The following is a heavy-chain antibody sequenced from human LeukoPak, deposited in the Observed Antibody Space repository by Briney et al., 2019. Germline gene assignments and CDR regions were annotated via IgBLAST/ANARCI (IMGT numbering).Heavy chain of an antibody. CDR2: VYYSGST. J-gene: IGHJ6*04. V-gene: IGHV4-38-2*02. Sequence: TSETLSLTCAVSGYSISSGYYWGWIRQPPGKGLEWIGVVYYSGSTDYNPSLNSRATISLDTSKNQFSLNLSSVTAADTAVYYCARDFYDNQKGVDVWGKGTTVTVSS. CDR1: GYSISSGYY. CDR3: ARDFYDNQKGVDV. D-gene: IGHD3-16*01.